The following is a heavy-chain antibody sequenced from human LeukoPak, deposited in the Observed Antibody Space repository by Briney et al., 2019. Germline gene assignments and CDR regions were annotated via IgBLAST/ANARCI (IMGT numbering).Heavy chain of an antibody. CDR3: AREAPDILTGWLYYYYMDV. CDR2: INHSGST. J-gene: IGHJ6*03. CDR1: GFTFSNAW. V-gene: IGHV4-34*01. Sequence: KPGGSLRLXCAASGFTFSNAWMSWIRQPPGKGLEWIGEINHSGSTNYNPSLKSRVTISVDTSKNQFSLKLSSVTAADTAVYYCAREAPDILTGWLYYYYMDVWGKGTTVTVSS. D-gene: IGHD3-9*01.